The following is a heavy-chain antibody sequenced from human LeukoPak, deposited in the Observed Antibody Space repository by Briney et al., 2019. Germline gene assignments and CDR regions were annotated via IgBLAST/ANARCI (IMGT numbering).Heavy chain of an antibody. Sequence: PGGSLRLSCAASGFTFSMYWMHWVRQAPGKGLLCVSRINSDGSSTTYADSVKGRFTISRDNAKNTLYLQMDSLSAEDTAVYSCARDRNYYASSGYYGIDYWGQGTLVTVSS. CDR2: INSDGSST. D-gene: IGHD3-22*01. J-gene: IGHJ4*02. CDR1: GFTFSMYW. CDR3: ARDRNYYASSGYYGIDY. V-gene: IGHV3-74*01.